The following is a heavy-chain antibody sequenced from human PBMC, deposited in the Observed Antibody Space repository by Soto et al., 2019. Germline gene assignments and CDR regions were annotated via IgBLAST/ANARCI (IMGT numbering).Heavy chain of an antibody. CDR1: GFTFSSYS. Sequence: GGSLRLSCAASGFTFSSYSMNWVRQAPGKGLEWVSYISSSSSTIYYADSVKGRFTISRDNAKNSLYLQMNSLRDEDTAVYYCARDYSDYYDSSGYYNFDYWGQGILVTVSS. V-gene: IGHV3-48*02. J-gene: IGHJ4*02. CDR2: ISSSSSTI. D-gene: IGHD3-22*01. CDR3: ARDYSDYYDSSGYYNFDY.